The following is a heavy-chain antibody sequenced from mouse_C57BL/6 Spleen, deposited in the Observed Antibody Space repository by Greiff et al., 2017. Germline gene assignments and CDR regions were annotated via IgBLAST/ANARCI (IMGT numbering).Heavy chain of an antibody. V-gene: IGHV7-3*01. CDR2: IRNKANGYTT. J-gene: IGHJ2*01. D-gene: IGHD2-4*01. CDR3: ARSYDYVFDY. CDR1: GFTFTDYY. Sequence: EVKVVESGGGLVQPGGSLSLSCAASGFTFTDYYMSWVRQPPGKALEWLGFIRNKANGYTTEYSASVKGRFTISRDNSQSILYLQMNALRAEDSATYYCARSYDYVFDYWGQGTTLTVSS.